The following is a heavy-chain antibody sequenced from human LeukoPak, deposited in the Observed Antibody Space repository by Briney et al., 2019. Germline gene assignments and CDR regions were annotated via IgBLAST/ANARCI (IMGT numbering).Heavy chain of an antibody. CDR2: INDSGST. Sequence: SETLSPTCTVSGVSINSYFWSWIRQPPGKELEWIGFINDSGSTKYNPSLESRVTISVDTSKNQFSLKLSSVTAADTAVYYCARGTAMVNPGTLDYWGQGTLVTVSS. CDR3: ARGTAMVNPGTLDY. V-gene: IGHV4-59*01. J-gene: IGHJ4*02. D-gene: IGHD5-18*01. CDR1: GVSINSYF.